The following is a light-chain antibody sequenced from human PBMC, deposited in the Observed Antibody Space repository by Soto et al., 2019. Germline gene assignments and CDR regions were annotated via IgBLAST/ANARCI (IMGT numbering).Light chain of an antibody. V-gene: IGLV1-51*01. CDR3: GTWDSSLSAWV. J-gene: IGLJ2*01. CDR1: SSNIANNY. CDR2: DNN. Sequence: QAVVTQPPSVSAAPGQKVTISCSGSSSNIANNYVSWYQHLPGTAPKLLIYDNNKRPSGIPDRFSGSKSGTSATLGITGLQTGDEADYYCGTWDSSLSAWVFGGGTKLTVL.